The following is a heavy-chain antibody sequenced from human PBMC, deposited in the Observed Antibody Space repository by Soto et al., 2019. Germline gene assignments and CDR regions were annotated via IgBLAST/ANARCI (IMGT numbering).Heavy chain of an antibody. CDR3: ARRAETNGWNGFGADKYYFDF. V-gene: IGHV1-8*01. CDR2: MNPSTGNS. Sequence: GASVKVSCKASGYTFTSYDIYWVRQATGQGLEWMGWMNPSTGNSGYAQKFQGRVTMTSDTSISTAHMGLSSLRSEDTAVYYCARRAETNGWNGFGADKYYFDFWGQGTLVTVSS. D-gene: IGHD1-1*01. CDR1: GYTFTSYD. J-gene: IGHJ4*02.